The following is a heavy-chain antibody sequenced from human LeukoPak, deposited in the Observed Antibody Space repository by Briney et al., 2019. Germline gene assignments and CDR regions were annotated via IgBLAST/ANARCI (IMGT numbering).Heavy chain of an antibody. D-gene: IGHD3-3*01. CDR1: GYTFTSYD. Sequence: ASVKVSCKASGYTFTSYDINWVRQATGQGLEWMGWMNPNSGNTGYAQKFQGRVTMTRNTSISTAHMELSRLRSDDTAVYYCARDYDFWSGYHGYGMDVWGQGTTVTVSS. CDR3: ARDYDFWSGYHGYGMDV. J-gene: IGHJ6*02. V-gene: IGHV1-8*01. CDR2: MNPNSGNT.